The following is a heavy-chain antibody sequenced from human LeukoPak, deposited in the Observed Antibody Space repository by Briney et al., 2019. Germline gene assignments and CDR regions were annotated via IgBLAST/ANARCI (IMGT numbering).Heavy chain of an antibody. J-gene: IGHJ4*02. CDR3: ARGGTMIVVVIPTDY. CDR1: RFTFSSYA. CDR2: ISYDGSNK. Sequence: GRSLRLSCAASRFTFSSYAMHWVRQAPGKGLEWVAVISYDGSNKYYADSVKGRFTISRDNSKNTLYLQMNSLRAEDTAVYYCARGGTMIVVVIPTDYWGQGTLVTVSS. V-gene: IGHV3-30-3*01. D-gene: IGHD3-22*01.